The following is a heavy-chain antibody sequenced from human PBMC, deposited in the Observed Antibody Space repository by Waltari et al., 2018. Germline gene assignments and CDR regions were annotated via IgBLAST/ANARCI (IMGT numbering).Heavy chain of an antibody. D-gene: IGHD6-19*01. CDR2: IYSSGST. Sequence: QLQLQESGPGLVKPSEPLSLTCTVPGGSISSSRYSRGWIRQAPGKGLDWIGSIYSSGSTYYNPSLKSRVTISVDTSKNQFSLKLSAVTAADTAVYYCARGEVAVAGGDFDYWGQGTLVTVSS. CDR1: GGSISSSRYS. J-gene: IGHJ4*02. V-gene: IGHV4-39*01. CDR3: ARGEVAVAGGDFDY.